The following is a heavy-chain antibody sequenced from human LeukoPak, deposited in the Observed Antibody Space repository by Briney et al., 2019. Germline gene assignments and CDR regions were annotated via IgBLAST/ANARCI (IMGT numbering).Heavy chain of an antibody. Sequence: GGSLRLSCAASGFTFSSYAMSWVHQAPGKGLEWVSAISGSGGSTYYADSVKGRFTISRDNSKNTLYLQMNSLRAEDTAVYYCAKDLIAAAGTLGPNWFDPWGQGTLVTVSS. D-gene: IGHD6-13*01. CDR1: GFTFSSYA. CDR3: AKDLIAAAGTLGPNWFDP. V-gene: IGHV3-23*01. J-gene: IGHJ5*02. CDR2: ISGSGGST.